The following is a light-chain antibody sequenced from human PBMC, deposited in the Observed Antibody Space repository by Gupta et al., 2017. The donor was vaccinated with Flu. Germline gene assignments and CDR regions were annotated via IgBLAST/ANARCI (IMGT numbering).Light chain of an antibody. Sequence: GTLSASPGEGATLSCRASQSVGSNLAWYQHKPGQAPRLLIYEASTRATGIPDRFSGSGSGAEFTLTIKYLQSEDFRLYYCQQYVGWPPDTFGQGTKLEIK. CDR3: QQYVGWPPDT. V-gene: IGKV3-15*01. J-gene: IGKJ2*01. CDR1: QSVGSN. CDR2: EAS.